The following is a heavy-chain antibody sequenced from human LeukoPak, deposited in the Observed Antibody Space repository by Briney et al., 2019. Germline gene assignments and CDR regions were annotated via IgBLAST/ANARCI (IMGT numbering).Heavy chain of an antibody. V-gene: IGHV4-59*12. CDR2: VYYTGRT. CDR3: ARGRGRYYGMDV. D-gene: IGHD3-10*01. Sequence: SETLSLTCTVSGGSMRSYYWSWIRQPPGKGLEWVGSVYYTGRTNYNPSLKSRVTISLDTSKIQFSLNLNSVTAADTAVYYCARGRGRYYGMDVWGQGTTVTVSS. J-gene: IGHJ6*02. CDR1: GGSMRSYY.